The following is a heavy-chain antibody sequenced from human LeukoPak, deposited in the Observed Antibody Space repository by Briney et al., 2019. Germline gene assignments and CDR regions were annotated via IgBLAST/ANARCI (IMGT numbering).Heavy chain of an antibody. CDR3: AKDLDCSGGTCHKAFDC. J-gene: IGHJ4*02. CDR2: IRYDGSDK. Sequence: GGSLRLSCVASGFTLSTYGMHWVRQAPGKGLEWVAFIRYDGSDKFYGDSVKGRFTTSRDNSKNTLFLQMSRLRVEDTAVYYCAKDLDCSGGTCHKAFDCWGQGTLVTVSS. V-gene: IGHV3-30*02. D-gene: IGHD2-15*01. CDR1: GFTLSTYG.